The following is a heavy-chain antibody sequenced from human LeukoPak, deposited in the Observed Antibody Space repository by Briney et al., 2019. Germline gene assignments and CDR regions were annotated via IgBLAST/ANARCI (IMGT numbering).Heavy chain of an antibody. J-gene: IGHJ4*02. V-gene: IGHV4-39*01. CDR2: IYYSGST. D-gene: IGHD6-13*01. CDR1: GGSISSSSYY. Sequence: SETLSLTCTVSGGSISSSSYYWGWIRLPPGKGLEWIGSIYYSGSTYYNPSLKSRVTISVDTSKNQFSLKLSSVTAADTAVYYCARQTIYSSTPFDYWGQGTLVTVSS. CDR3: ARQTIYSSTPFDY.